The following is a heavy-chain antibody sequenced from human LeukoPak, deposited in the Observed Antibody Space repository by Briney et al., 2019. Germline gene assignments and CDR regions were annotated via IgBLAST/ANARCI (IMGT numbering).Heavy chain of an antibody. V-gene: IGHV1-18*01. Sequence: ASVKVSCKASGYTFTSYGISWVRQAPEQGLEWMGWISAYNGNTNYAQKLQGRVTMTTDTSTSTAYMELRSLRSDDTAVYYCARGPYDILTGYRSYYYYYMDVWGKGTTVTISS. CDR3: ARGPYDILTGYRSYYYYYMDV. CDR2: ISAYNGNT. D-gene: IGHD3-9*01. CDR1: GYTFTSYG. J-gene: IGHJ6*03.